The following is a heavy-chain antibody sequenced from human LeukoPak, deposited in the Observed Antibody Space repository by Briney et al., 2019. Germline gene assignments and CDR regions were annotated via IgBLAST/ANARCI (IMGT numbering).Heavy chain of an antibody. CDR2: ISSSGTI. CDR1: GFNFISYE. J-gene: IGHJ6*03. CDR3: SRHDDGAGTYYFSYYMDV. D-gene: IGHD3-10*01. Sequence: PGGSLSLSCAASGFNFISYEMNWVRQAPGKGLEWISYISSSGTIYYAESVKGRFTISRDDGKSELYLQMNSLRAEDTATYFCSRHDDGAGTYYFSYYMDVWGRGTTATVSS. V-gene: IGHV3-48*03.